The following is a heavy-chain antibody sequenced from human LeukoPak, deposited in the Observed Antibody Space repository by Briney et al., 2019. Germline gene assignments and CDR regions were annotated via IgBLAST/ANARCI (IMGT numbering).Heavy chain of an antibody. D-gene: IGHD2-8*02. CDR1: GYTFTDYY. CDR2: LKPNSGGT. J-gene: IGHJ4*02. V-gene: IGHV1-2*06. CDR3: ARYYCTVGAVTCYSDY. Sequence: ASVKVSCKASGYTFTDYYVHWVRQAPGQGLEWMGRLKPNSGGTDYGQKFQGRVTMTRNTSITTAYLEMSSLSSDDTAVYYCARYYCTVGAVTCYSDYWGQGTLVTVSS.